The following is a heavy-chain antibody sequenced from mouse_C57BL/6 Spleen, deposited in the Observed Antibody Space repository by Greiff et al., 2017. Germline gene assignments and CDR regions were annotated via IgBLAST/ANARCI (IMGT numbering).Heavy chain of an antibody. D-gene: IGHD1-1*02. CDR1: GYSFTSYF. CDR2: INPYNGAT. V-gene: IGHV1-20*01. Sequence: VQLQQSGAELVKPGASVKMSCKASGYSFTSYFMDWVMQSHGKSLEWIGNINPYNGATYYNQKFKGKATLTVDKSSSTAHMALSRLTSDDSALYYCARGGTCVYYFDYWGQGTTLTVSS. J-gene: IGHJ2*01. CDR3: ARGGTCVYYFDY.